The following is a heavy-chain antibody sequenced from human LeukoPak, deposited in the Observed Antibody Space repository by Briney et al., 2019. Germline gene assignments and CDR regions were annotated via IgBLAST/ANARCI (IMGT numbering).Heavy chain of an antibody. CDR2: IYHSGST. CDR1: GYSISSGYY. D-gene: IGHD7-27*01. J-gene: IGHJ4*02. Sequence: PSETLSLTCTVSGYSISSGYYWGWIRQPPGKGLEWIGSIYHSGSTYYNPSLKSRVTISVDTSKNQFSLKLSSVTAADTAVYYCARVDLTGARADYWGQGNLVTVSS. CDR3: ARVDLTGARADY. V-gene: IGHV4-38-2*02.